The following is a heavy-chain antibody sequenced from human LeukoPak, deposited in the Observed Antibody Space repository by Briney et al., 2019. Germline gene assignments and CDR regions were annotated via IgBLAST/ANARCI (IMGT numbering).Heavy chain of an antibody. CDR3: ARAAPNYYDSSGSLRNPYFDY. Sequence: SETLSLTCTVSGGSISTGGYYWSWIRQHPGKGLEWIGNIYYSGSTYYSPSLKSRVTMSVDTSKNQFSLTLISVTAADTAVYFCARAAPNYYDSSGSLRNPYFDYWGQGTLVTVSS. CDR2: IYYSGST. CDR1: GGSISTGGYY. V-gene: IGHV4-31*03. J-gene: IGHJ4*02. D-gene: IGHD3-22*01.